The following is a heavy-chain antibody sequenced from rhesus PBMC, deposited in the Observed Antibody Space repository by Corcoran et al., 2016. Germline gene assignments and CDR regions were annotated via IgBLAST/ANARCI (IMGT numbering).Heavy chain of an antibody. V-gene: IGHV4-122*02. Sequence: QLQESGPGLVKPSETLSLTCAVSGGSISSGYYYWSWIRQPPGKGLEWIGYITYRGSTSYTPSLKSRVTISRDTSKNQCSLKLSSVTAADTAVYYCGRPTYGSSSPFDYWGQGVLVTVSS. D-gene: IGHD4-29*01. CDR3: GRPTYGSSSPFDY. CDR2: ITYRGST. J-gene: IGHJ4*01. CDR1: GGSISSGYYY.